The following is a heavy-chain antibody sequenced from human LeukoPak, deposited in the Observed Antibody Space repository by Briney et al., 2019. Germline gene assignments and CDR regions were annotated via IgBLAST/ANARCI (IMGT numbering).Heavy chain of an antibody. CDR2: ISGSGGST. J-gene: IGHJ4*02. Sequence: GGSLRLSCAASGFTFSSYAMSWVRQAPGKGLEWVSAISGSGGSTYYADSVKGRFTISRDNSKNTLYLQMNSLGAEDTAVYYCAKDLSRIAAAGVLDYWGQGTLVTVSS. CDR1: GFTFSSYA. CDR3: AKDLSRIAAAGVLDY. V-gene: IGHV3-23*01. D-gene: IGHD6-13*01.